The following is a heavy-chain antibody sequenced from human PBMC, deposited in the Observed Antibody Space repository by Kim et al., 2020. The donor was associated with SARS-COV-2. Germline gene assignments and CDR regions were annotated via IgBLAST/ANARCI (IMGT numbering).Heavy chain of an antibody. J-gene: IGHJ4*02. V-gene: IGHV1-24*01. Sequence: ASVKVSCKVSGYTLTELSMHWVRQAPGKGLEWMGGFDPEDGETIYAQKFQGRVTMTEDTSTDTAYMELSSLRSEDTAVYYCATDGVLMVYATMVYWGQGTLVTVSS. D-gene: IGHD2-8*01. CDR3: ATDGVLMVYATMVY. CDR2: FDPEDGET. CDR1: GYTLTELS.